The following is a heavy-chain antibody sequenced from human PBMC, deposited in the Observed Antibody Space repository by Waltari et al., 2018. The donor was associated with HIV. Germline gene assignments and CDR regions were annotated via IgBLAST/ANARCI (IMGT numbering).Heavy chain of an antibody. CDR2: SNHRGGA. J-gene: IGHJ5*02. D-gene: IGHD2-8*01. CDR1: GGSFSGSY. V-gene: IGHV4-34*01. CDR3: ARAPLRSLYQGDWLDP. Sequence: QVQLQQWGAGLLKPSETLSPTCAVFGGSFSGSYWSWTRQSPGRGLEWIGGSNHRGGANYSPSLRARVTMSGDPSRKLFSRKMTSVTAADTAMYYCARAPLRSLYQGDWLDPWGQGILVTVSP.